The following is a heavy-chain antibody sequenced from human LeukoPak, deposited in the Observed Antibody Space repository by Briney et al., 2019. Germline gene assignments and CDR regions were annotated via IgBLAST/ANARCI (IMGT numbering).Heavy chain of an antibody. CDR3: ARGPYNWNYVGGDI. J-gene: IGHJ3*02. CDR1: GGTFSSYA. CDR2: IIPIFGTA. D-gene: IGHD1-7*01. V-gene: IGHV1-69*05. Sequence: SVKVSCKASGGTFSSYAISWVRQAPGQGLEWMGGIIPIFGTANYAQKFQGRDTITTDESTSTAYMELSSLRSEDTAVYYCARGPYNWNYVGGDIWGQGTMVTVSS.